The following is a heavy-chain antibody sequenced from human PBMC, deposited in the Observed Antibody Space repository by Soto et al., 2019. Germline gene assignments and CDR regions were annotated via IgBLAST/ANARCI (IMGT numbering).Heavy chain of an antibody. J-gene: IGHJ5*02. V-gene: IGHV3-23*01. CDR3: ARESLRIYDFWTRNGNWFDP. CDR2: IGDSSTAT. CDR1: GFPFSTYA. D-gene: IGHD3-3*01. Sequence: PGGSLRLSCAASGFPFSTYAMAWVRQAPGKGLEWVASIGDSSTATSYAASVKGHSTISRDNSKNTLYLQMNSLRAEDTALYYCARESLRIYDFWTRNGNWFDPWGQGTLVTVSS.